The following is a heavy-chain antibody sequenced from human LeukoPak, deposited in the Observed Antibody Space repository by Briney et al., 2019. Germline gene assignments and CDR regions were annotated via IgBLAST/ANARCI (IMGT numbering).Heavy chain of an antibody. CDR3: AKDLTNWNDGTYFDY. D-gene: IGHD1-1*01. Sequence: GGSLRLSCAASGFTFSPCGMHWVRQAPGKGLEWVAFIRYDGNNKYYSDAVKGRFTIARDNSKNMVYLQMNSLKAEDTAMYFCAKDLTNWNDGTYFDYWGQGTLVTVSS. J-gene: IGHJ4*02. CDR1: GFTFSPCG. CDR2: IRYDGNNK. V-gene: IGHV3-30*02.